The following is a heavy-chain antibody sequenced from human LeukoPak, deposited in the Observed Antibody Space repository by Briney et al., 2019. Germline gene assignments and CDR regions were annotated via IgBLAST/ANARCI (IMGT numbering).Heavy chain of an antibody. CDR3: TTEFYCHDAGCFYMGV. Sequence: GGSLRLSCAGSGFHFINAKMTWVRQAPGKGLEWVGHIKNKNEGETSNYAGPVKGRFSISRDDSKNTFYLQMSSLKTEDTAVYYCTTEFYCHDAGCFYMGVWGRGTPVTVSS. D-gene: IGHD2-15*01. CDR2: IKNKNEGETS. J-gene: IGHJ6*03. V-gene: IGHV3-15*01. CDR1: GFHFINAK.